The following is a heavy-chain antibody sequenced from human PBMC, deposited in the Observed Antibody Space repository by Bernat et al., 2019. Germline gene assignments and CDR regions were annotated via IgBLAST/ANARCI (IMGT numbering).Heavy chain of an antibody. D-gene: IGHD3-3*01. J-gene: IGHJ4*02. CDR2: ISGSGDST. CDR3: AGRHDCWSGYPHY. Sequence: EGQLLESGGGLVQPGGSLRPSCAASVFTFSSYAMSRVRQAPGKGLEWVSVISGSGDSTYYADSVKGRFTISRDSSKNTLYLQMNSLRVEDTAVYYCAGRHDCWSGYPHYWGQGTLVTVSS. V-gene: IGHV3-23*01. CDR1: VFTFSSYA.